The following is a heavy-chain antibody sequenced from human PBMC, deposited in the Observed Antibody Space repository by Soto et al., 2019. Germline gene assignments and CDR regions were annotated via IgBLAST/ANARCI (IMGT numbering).Heavy chain of an antibody. CDR2: INHSGST. CDR1: GGSFSGYY. D-gene: IGHD3-3*01. CDR3: ARGRYIAFGVGRGMDV. J-gene: IGHJ6*02. Sequence: PSETLSLTCAVYGGSFSGYYWSWIRQPPGKGLEWIGEINHSGSTNYNPSLKSRVTISVDTSKNQFSLKLSSVTAADTAVYYCARGRYIAFGVGRGMDVWGQGTTVTVSS. V-gene: IGHV4-34*01.